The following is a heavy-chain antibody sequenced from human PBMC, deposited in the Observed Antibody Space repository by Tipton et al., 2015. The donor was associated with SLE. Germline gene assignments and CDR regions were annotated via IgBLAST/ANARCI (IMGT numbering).Heavy chain of an antibody. V-gene: IGHV4-34*01. D-gene: IGHD3-3*01. CDR3: ATFFVEGDTIFGHGG. Sequence: TLSLTCAVYGGSFSGYFWGWIRQPPEKGLEWIGTIYYSGRTNYNPSLKSRVTISRDTSKNQFSLKLSSVTAADTAVYYCATFFVEGDTIFGHGGWGRGTLVTVSS. CDR1: GGSFSGYF. CDR2: IYYSGRT. J-gene: IGHJ4*02.